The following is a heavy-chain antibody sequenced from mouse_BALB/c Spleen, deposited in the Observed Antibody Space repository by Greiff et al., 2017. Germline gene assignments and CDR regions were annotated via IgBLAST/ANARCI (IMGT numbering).Heavy chain of an antibody. J-gene: IGHJ2*01. Sequence: EVKLVESGGGLVQPGGSRKLSCAASGFTFSSFGMHWVRQAPEKGLEWVAYISSGSSTIYYADTVKGRFTISRDNPKNTLFLQMTSLRSEDTAMYYCATAYYRYDEFFDYWGQGTTLTVSS. D-gene: IGHD2-14*01. CDR3: ATAYYRYDEFFDY. CDR1: GFTFSSFG. V-gene: IGHV5-17*02. CDR2: ISSGSSTI.